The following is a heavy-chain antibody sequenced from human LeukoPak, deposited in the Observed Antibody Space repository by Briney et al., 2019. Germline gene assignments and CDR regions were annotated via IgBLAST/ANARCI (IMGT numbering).Heavy chain of an antibody. D-gene: IGHD3-10*01. CDR3: AREGKGWFGELGAFDI. CDR2: IYYSGST. J-gene: IGHJ3*02. CDR1: GGSISSYY. Sequence: SETLSLTCTVSGGSISSYYWSWIRQPPGKGLEWIGYIYYSGSTNYNPSLKSRVTISVDTSKNQFSLKLSSVTAADTAVYYCAREGKGWFGELGAFDIWGQGTMVTVSS. V-gene: IGHV4-59*01.